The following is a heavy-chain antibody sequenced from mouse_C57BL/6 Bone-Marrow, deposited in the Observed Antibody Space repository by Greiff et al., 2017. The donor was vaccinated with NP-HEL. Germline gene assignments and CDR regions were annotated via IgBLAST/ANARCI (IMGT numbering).Heavy chain of an antibody. CDR1: GYTFTSYW. V-gene: IGHV1-64*01. D-gene: IGHD2-4*01. J-gene: IGHJ2*01. Sequence: QVQLQQPGAELVKPGASVKLSCKASGYTFTSYWMHWVKQRPGQGLEWIGMIHPNSGSTNYNEKLKSKATLTVDKSTSKAYMQISSLTSEDSAVYYCARGIGLRGYWGQGTTLTVSS. CDR2: IHPNSGST. CDR3: ARGIGLRGY.